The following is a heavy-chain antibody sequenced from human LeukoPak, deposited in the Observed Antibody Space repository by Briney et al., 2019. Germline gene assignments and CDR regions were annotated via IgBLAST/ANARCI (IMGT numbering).Heavy chain of an antibody. D-gene: IGHD3-10*01. Sequence: GGSLRLSCAASGFTFDEYGMSWVRQAPGKGLEWVSGINWNGGSTGYADSVKGRFTISRDNAKNSLYLQMNSLRAEDTAVYYCARASYYYGSGSYRYWGQGTLVTVSS. CDR2: INWNGGST. CDR3: ARASYYYGSGSYRY. V-gene: IGHV3-20*04. CDR1: GFTFDEYG. J-gene: IGHJ4*02.